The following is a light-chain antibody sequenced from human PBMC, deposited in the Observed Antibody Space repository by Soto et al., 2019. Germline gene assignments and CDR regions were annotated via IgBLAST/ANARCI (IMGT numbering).Light chain of an antibody. CDR3: QQSYSTPRT. J-gene: IGKJ1*01. V-gene: IGKV1-39*01. CDR2: AAS. Sequence: DVQMTQPPSSLCAAVGDRVTITHRASQSISSYLNWYQQKPGKAPKLLIYAASSLQSGVPSRFSCSGSGTDFTLTISSXQPEDFATYYCQQSYSTPRTFGQGTKVDIK. CDR1: QSISSY.